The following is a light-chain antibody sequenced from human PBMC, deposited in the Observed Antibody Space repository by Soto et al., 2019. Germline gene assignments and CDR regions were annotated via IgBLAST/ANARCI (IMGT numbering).Light chain of an antibody. Sequence: DIQMTQSPSALSASVGDRVTITCRASQSIRSWLAWYQQKPGKAPKLLLYKASSLEIGVPSRFSGSGSGTEFPLTSSILQPDAFANYYCQQYNSYSTFGQGTKLEIK. CDR1: QSIRSW. CDR3: QQYNSYST. V-gene: IGKV1-5*03. J-gene: IGKJ2*01. CDR2: KAS.